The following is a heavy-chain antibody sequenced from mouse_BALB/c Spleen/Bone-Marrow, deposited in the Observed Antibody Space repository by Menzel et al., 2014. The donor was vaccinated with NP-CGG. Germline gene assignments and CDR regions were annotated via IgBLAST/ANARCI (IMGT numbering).Heavy chain of an antibody. J-gene: IGHJ2*01. V-gene: IGHV4-1*02. CDR2: INPESSTI. D-gene: IGHD1-2*01. CDR3: TRLTYYGLSDY. Sequence: EVQLAESGGGLVQPGGSLKLSCTASGFDFSRYWMSWVRQAPGKGLQWIGEINPESSTINYTPSLKDKFIISRDNAKNTLYLQMSKVRSEDTALYYCTRLTYYGLSDYWGQGTTLTVSS. CDR1: GFDFSRYW.